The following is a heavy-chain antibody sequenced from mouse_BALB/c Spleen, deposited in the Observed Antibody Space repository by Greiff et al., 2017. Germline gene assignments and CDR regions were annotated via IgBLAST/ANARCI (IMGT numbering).Heavy chain of an antibody. V-gene: IGHV5-15*02. D-gene: IGHD2-3*01. J-gene: IGHJ1*01. CDR3: ARGYDGYSGYFDV. Sequence: EVQRVESGGGLVQPGGSRKLSCAASGFTFSDYGMAWVRQAPGKGPEWVAFISNLAYSIYYADTVTGRFTISRENAKNTLYLEMSSLRSEDTAMYYCARGYDGYSGYFDVWGAGTTVTVSS. CDR1: GFTFSDYG. CDR2: ISNLAYSI.